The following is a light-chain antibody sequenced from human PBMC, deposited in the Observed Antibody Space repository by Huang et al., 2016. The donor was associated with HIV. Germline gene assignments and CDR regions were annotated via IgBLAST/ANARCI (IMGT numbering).Light chain of an antibody. CDR3: LQDYSYPLT. J-gene: IGKJ4*01. CDR2: NAS. Sequence: ALQMNQSPPSLSASVGDRVTITCRASEGIKKDLGWYQQKPGKAPTLLLYNASKLQGGVPSRFSGGGSDTDFTLTISSLQPEDFATYYCLQDYSYPLTFGGGTKVEFK. V-gene: IGKV1-6*01. CDR1: EGIKKD.